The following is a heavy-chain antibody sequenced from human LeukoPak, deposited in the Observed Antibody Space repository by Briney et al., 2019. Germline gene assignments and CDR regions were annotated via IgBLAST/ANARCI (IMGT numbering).Heavy chain of an antibody. D-gene: IGHD4-17*01. Sequence: SVKVSCKASGGTFSSYAISWVRQAPGQGLEWMGRIIPILGIANYAQKFQGRVTITADKSTSTAYMELSSLRSEDTAVYYCARIALDYGEEIGYWGQGTLVTVSS. V-gene: IGHV1-69*04. J-gene: IGHJ4*02. CDR1: GGTFSSYA. CDR2: IIPILGIA. CDR3: ARIALDYGEEIGY.